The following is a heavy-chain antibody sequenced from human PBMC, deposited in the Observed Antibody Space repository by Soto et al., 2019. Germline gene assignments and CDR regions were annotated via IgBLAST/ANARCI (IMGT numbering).Heavy chain of an antibody. D-gene: IGHD5-12*01. CDR3: ARDRRSSCYNWTFYVDS. Sequence: QVQLVQSGAELRRPGSSVKVSCTASGGTFSTYDISWVRQAPGQGLEWMGGIIPAFDATKFAQKFQGRLTITADKSTGTVYMELSSLSSEDTAVYYCARDRRSSCYNWTFYVDSWGQGTLVTVSP. CDR2: IIPAFDAT. J-gene: IGHJ4*02. V-gene: IGHV1-69*06. CDR1: GGTFSTYD.